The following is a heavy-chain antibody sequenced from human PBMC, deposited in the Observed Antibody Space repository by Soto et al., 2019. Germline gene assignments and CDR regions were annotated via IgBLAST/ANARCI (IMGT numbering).Heavy chain of an antibody. D-gene: IGHD2-21*02. CDR3: TKKKGDRRPYNALYV. V-gene: IGHV6-1*01. J-gene: IGHJ6*04. CDR1: GDSVSSNSAA. Sequence: PSQTLSLTYAICGDSVSSNSAAWNCIKQSPSRGLEWLGRAYYRSQWFYDSAVSVKSRITVIPDTSKNQFSLQLSSVTPEDTAVYYCTKKKGDRRPYNALYVWGKGPTVT. CDR2: AYYRSQWFY.